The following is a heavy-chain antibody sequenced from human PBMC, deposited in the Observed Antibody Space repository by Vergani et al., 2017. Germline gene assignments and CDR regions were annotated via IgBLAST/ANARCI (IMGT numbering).Heavy chain of an antibody. V-gene: IGHV3-30-3*01. Sequence: QVQLVESGGGVVQPGRSLRLSCAASGFTFSSYAMHWVRQAPGKGLEWVAVISYDGSNKYYADSVKGRFTISRDNSKNTLYLQMNSLRADDTAVYYCARAHAKYQLLLGGYWGQGTLVTVSS. CDR3: ARAHAKYQLLLGGY. D-gene: IGHD2-2*01. CDR1: GFTFSSYA. CDR2: ISYDGSNK. J-gene: IGHJ4*02.